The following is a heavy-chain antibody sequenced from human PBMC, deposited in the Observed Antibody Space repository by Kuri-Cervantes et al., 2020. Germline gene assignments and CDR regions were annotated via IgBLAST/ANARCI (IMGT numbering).Heavy chain of an antibody. D-gene: IGHD3-10*01. V-gene: IGHV3-48*01. J-gene: IGHJ4*02. CDR2: ISGSSSTI. Sequence: GESLKISCAASGFTFSSYSMNWVRQAPGKGLEWVSYISGSSSTIYYADSVKGRFTISRDNSKNTLYLQMNSLRAEDTAVYYCATSGEYGDFDYWGQGTLVTVSS. CDR3: ATSGEYGDFDY. CDR1: GFTFSSYS.